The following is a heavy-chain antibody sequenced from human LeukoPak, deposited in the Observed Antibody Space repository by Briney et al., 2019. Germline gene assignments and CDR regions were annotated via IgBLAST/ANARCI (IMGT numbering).Heavy chain of an antibody. CDR1: GYTLTELS. CDR3: ASRIVVVPAATKLTAPGTGYFDY. V-gene: IGHV1-24*01. Sequence: GASVKVSCKVSGYTLTELSMHWVRQAPGKGLEWMGGFDPEDGETIYAQKFQGRVTMTEDTSTDTAYMELSSLRSEDPAVYYCASRIVVVPAATKLTAPGTGYFDYWGQGTLVTVSS. D-gene: IGHD2-2*01. CDR2: FDPEDGET. J-gene: IGHJ4*02.